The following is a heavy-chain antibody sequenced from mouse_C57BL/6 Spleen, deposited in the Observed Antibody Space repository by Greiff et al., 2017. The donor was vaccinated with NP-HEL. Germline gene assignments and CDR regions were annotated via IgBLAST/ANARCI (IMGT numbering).Heavy chain of an antibody. CDR2: INPNNGGT. V-gene: IGHV1-26*01. Sequence: EVQLQQSGPELVKPGASVKISCKASGYTFTDYYLNWVKQSHGKSLEWIGDINPNNGGTSYNQKFKGKATLTVDKSSSTAYMELRSLTSEDSAVYYCARGGALIYYGFLYGYFDVWGTGTTGTVSS. D-gene: IGHD2-2*01. CDR3: ARGGALIYYGFLYGYFDV. J-gene: IGHJ1*03. CDR1: GYTFTDYY.